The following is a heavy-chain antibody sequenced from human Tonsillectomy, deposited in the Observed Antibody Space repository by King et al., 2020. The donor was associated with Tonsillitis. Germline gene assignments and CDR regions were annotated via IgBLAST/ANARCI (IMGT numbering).Heavy chain of an antibody. Sequence: VQLQESGPGLVKPSETLSLTCTVSGASINSYYWNWIRPPPGKGLEWIGSIYYSGSTNYNPSLKSRVTISADTSKKHFSLKLSSVTTADTAVYYCAREGGGATQSLDYWGQGTLLTVSS. CDR1: GASINSYY. CDR3: AREGGGATQSLDY. CDR2: IYYSGST. D-gene: IGHD1-26*01. V-gene: IGHV4-59*01. J-gene: IGHJ4*02.